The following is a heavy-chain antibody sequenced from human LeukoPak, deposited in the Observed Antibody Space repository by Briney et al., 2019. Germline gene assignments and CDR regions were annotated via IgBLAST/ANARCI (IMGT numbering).Heavy chain of an antibody. CDR2: IRYDGSNK. V-gene: IGHV3-30*02. CDR3: AKGGITVVDY. D-gene: IGHD4-23*01. CDR1: GFSLSSYA. J-gene: IGHJ4*02. Sequence: GGSLRLSCAASGFSLSSYAMSWVRQAPGKGLEWVAFIRYDGSNKYYADSVKGRFTISRDNSKNTLYMQMNSLRAEDTAVYYCAKGGITVVDYWGQGTLVTVSS.